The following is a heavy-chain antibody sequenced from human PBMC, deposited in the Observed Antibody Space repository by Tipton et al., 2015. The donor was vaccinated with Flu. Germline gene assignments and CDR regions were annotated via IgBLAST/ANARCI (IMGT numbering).Heavy chain of an antibody. CDR1: GASVNSGSYY. CDR3: AKVEGSFEQGHCIGPDCWIDA. Sequence: LMKPTETLSLTCSVSGASVNSGSYYWTWIRQPPGKGLEWIGYISYSGITNYNPSLTSRVTISIDTPKNQFSLRLSSMTAADTATYYCAKVEGSFEQGHCIGPDCWIDAWGQGTLVTVSS. D-gene: IGHD2-15*01. V-gene: IGHV4-61*01. CDR2: ISYSGIT. J-gene: IGHJ5*02.